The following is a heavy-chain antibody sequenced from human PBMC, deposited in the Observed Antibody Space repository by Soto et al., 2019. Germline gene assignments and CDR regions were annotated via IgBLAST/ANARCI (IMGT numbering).Heavy chain of an antibody. J-gene: IGHJ4*02. CDR2: FDPEDGET. CDR3: ATRRKVAGTSGPDYFDY. CDR1: GYTLTELS. V-gene: IGHV1-24*01. Sequence: ASVKVSCKVSGYTLTELSMHWVRQAPGKGLEWMGGFDPEDGETIYAQKFQGRVTMTEDTSTDTAYMELSSLRSEDTAVYYCATRRKVAGTSGPDYFDYWGQGTLVTVSS. D-gene: IGHD6-19*01.